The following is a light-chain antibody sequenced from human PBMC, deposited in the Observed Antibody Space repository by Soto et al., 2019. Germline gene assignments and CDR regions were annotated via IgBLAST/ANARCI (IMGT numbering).Light chain of an antibody. CDR1: QSISNW. V-gene: IGKV1-5*03. CDR3: QQYNSYSKT. CDR2: KAS. J-gene: IGKJ1*01. Sequence: DIQMTQSPSTLSASVGDRITITCRASQSISNWLAWYQQKPGKAPNLLIHKASSLGSGVPSRFSGSGSGTEFTLTILRLQPDDFATYYCQQYNSYSKTFGQGTKVEIK.